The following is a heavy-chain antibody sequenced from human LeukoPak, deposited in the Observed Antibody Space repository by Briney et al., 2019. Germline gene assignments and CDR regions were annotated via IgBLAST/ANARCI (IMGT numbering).Heavy chain of an antibody. V-gene: IGHV6-1*01. CDR3: TRGGGSYDY. D-gene: IGHD1-26*01. Sequence: SQTLSLTCAISGDSVSSSSTAWNWIRQSPWRDLEWLGRTYYRSKWFTDYAVSVKGRISITPDTPKNHFSLQLNSVTPEDTAVYYCTRGGGSYDYWGQGTLVTVSS. CDR1: GDSVSSSSTA. CDR2: TYYRSKWFT. J-gene: IGHJ4*02.